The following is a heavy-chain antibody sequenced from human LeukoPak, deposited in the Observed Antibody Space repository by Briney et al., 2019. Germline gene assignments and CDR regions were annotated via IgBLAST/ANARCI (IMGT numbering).Heavy chain of an antibody. J-gene: IGHJ4*02. Sequence: GGSLRLSCAASGFTFSSYAMSWARQAPGKGLEWVSAISGSGGSTYYADSVKGRFTISRDNSKNTLYLQMNSLRAEDTAVYYCARARGITMTSFYYFDYWGQGTLVTVSS. D-gene: IGHD3-22*01. CDR2: ISGSGGST. V-gene: IGHV3-23*01. CDR1: GFTFSSYA. CDR3: ARARGITMTSFYYFDY.